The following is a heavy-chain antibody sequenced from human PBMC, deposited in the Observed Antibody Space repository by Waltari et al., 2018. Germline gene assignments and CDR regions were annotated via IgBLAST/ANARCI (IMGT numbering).Heavy chain of an antibody. CDR2: ISSDDVDT. V-gene: IGHV3-23*01. CDR3: AKTQFFGSLDAFDC. J-gene: IGHJ3*01. D-gene: IGHD1-26*01. CDR1: GLLFSTYA. Sequence: EVQLLDSGGALVQPGGALRLCCEASGLLFSTYAMTWVRQAPGKGLEWVSTISSDDVDTYYADSVKGRFTISRDNSKNTLSLQMSSLRADDTAVYYCAKTQFFGSLDAFDCWGQGTMVTVSS.